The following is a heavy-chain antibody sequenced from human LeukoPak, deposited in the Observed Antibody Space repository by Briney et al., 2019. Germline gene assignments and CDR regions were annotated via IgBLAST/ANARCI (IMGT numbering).Heavy chain of an antibody. D-gene: IGHD6-13*01. CDR3: ARRCIAAACVDV. CDR2: IYYSGST. Sequence: SETLSLTCTVSGGSISSYYWSWIRQPPGKGLEWIGYIYYSGSTNYNPSLKSRVTISVDTSKNQFSLKLSSVTAADTAVYYCARRCIAAACVDVWGKGTAVTVSS. CDR1: GGSISSYY. J-gene: IGHJ6*04. V-gene: IGHV4-59*08.